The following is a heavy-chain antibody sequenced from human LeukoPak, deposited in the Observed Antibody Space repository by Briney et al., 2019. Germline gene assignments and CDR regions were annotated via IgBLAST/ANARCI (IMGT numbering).Heavy chain of an antibody. CDR1: GLIFSSYA. D-gene: IGHD3-22*01. CDR3: AQGLRGHYDSSGYPN. V-gene: IGHV3-23*01. Sequence: GGSLRLSCAASGLIFSSYAMTWVRQAPGKGLEWASAISGSGGSTYYADSVKGRFTISRDNSKNTLYLQMNSLRAEDTAIYYCAQGLRGHYDSSGYPNWGQGTLVTVSP. J-gene: IGHJ4*02. CDR2: ISGSGGST.